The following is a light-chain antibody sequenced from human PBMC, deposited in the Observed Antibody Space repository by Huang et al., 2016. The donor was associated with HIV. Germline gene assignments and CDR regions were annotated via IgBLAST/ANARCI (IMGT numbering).Light chain of an antibody. CDR1: QSLRDTY. CDR3: LQYDRSPLT. CDR2: GAS. Sequence: EIVLTQSPGTLSLSPGETATFSCRASQSLRDTYIAWYQQRPGQAPRLLISGASSRATGIPDRCSGSGSGTDFTLTINRLEPQDFAVYFCLQYDRSPLTFGGGTKVEL. J-gene: IGKJ4*01. V-gene: IGKV3-20*01.